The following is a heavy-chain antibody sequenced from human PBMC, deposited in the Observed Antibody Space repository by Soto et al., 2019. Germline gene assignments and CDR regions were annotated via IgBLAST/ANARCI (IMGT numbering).Heavy chain of an antibody. D-gene: IGHD6-6*01. CDR1: GFTFSSYA. CDR2: ISGSGVST. Sequence: GGSLRLSCAASGFTFSSYAMSWVRQAPGKGLEWVSAISGSGVSTYYADSVKGRFTISRDNSKNTLYLQMNSLRAEDTAVYYCAKGEVGSSLYYYYYYMDVWGKGTTVTVSS. J-gene: IGHJ6*03. V-gene: IGHV3-23*01. CDR3: AKGEVGSSLYYYYYYMDV.